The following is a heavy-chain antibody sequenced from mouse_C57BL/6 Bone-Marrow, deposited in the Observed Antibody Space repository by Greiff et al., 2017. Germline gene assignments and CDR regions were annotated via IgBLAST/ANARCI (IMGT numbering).Heavy chain of an antibody. V-gene: IGHV5-6*01. D-gene: IGHD1-1*01. CDR2: ISSGGSYT. CDR1: GFTFSSYG. J-gene: IGHJ1*03. Sequence: EVKLMESGGDLVKPGGSLKLSCAASGFTFSSYGMSWVRQTPDKRLEWVATISSGGSYTYYPDSVKGRFTISRDNAKNTLYLQMSSLKSEDTAMYYCARHESITTVVYWYFDVWGTGTTVTVSS. CDR3: ARHESITTVVYWYFDV.